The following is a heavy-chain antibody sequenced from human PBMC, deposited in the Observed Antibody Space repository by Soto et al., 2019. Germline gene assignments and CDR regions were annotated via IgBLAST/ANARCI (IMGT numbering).Heavy chain of an antibody. Sequence: SETLSLTCTVSGGSISSGDYYWSWIRQPPGKGLEWIGYIYYSGSTYYNPSLKSRVTISVDTSKNQFSLKLSSVTAADTAVYYCARAPHKSHYYGMDVGGQGTTVTVSS. CDR1: GGSISSGDYY. J-gene: IGHJ6*02. CDR3: ARAPHKSHYYGMDV. V-gene: IGHV4-30-4*01. CDR2: IYYSGST.